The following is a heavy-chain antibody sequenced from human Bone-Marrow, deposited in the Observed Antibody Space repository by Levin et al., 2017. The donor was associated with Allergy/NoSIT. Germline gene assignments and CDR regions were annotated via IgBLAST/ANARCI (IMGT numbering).Heavy chain of an antibody. Sequence: PGGSLRLSCAASGITFTGYGFHWVRQAPGKGLEWVAIIGYDGSKKYYGDSVKGRFTISRDNSKNTVYLQMNRLRADDTGVYFCASSPFVSMIPGQILPTYYYMKVWGEGTTVTVSS. CDR1: GITFTGYG. V-gene: IGHV3-33*01. D-gene: IGHD3-16*01. CDR3: ASSPFVSMIPGQILPTYYYMKV. J-gene: IGHJ6*03. CDR2: IGYDGSKK.